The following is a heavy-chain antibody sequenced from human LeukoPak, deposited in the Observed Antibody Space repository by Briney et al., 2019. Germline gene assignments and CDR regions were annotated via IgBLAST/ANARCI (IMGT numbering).Heavy chain of an antibody. CDR1: GLTFSSYD. CDR3: TKDPLDY. Sequence: PGGSLRLSCAASGLTFSSYDMSWVRQAPGKGLEWVTALSGSGGSTYYADSVKGRFTISRDISKNTLYLQMNSLRVEDTAVYYCTKDPLDYWGQGTLVTVSS. CDR2: LSGSGGST. J-gene: IGHJ4*02. V-gene: IGHV3-23*01.